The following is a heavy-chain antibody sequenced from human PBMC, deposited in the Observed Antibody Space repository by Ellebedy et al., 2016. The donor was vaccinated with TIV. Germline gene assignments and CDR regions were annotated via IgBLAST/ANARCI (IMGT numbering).Heavy chain of an antibody. CDR2: ISSSNSTI. J-gene: IGHJ4*02. Sequence: GGSLRLSCAASGFTFSSYSMNWVRQAPGKGLEWVSYISSSNSTIYYADSVKGRFTISRDNAKNSLYLQMNSLRAEDTAVYYCARVVRIAAAETGYFDYWGQGTLVTVSS. CDR3: ARVVRIAAAETGYFDY. D-gene: IGHD6-13*01. V-gene: IGHV3-48*04. CDR1: GFTFSSYS.